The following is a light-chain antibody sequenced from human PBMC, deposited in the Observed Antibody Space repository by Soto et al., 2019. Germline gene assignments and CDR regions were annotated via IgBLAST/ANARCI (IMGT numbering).Light chain of an antibody. V-gene: IGLV1-47*01. J-gene: IGLJ3*02. CDR1: SSNIGSNY. Sequence: QSVLTQPPSASGTPGQRVTISCSGSSSNIGSNYVYWYQQLPGTAPKLLIYRNNQRPSGVPDRFSGSKSGTSASLAITALQAEDEGDYYCQSYDTTLSSWVFGGGTKLTVL. CDR2: RNN. CDR3: QSYDTTLSSWV.